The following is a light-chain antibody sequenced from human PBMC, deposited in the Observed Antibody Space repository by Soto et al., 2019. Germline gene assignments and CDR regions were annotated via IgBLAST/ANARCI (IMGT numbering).Light chain of an antibody. V-gene: IGKV3-20*01. J-gene: IGKJ1*01. Sequence: EIVLTQSPGTLSLSPGERATLSCRASQSVSSSYLAWYQQKPGQAPRLLIYGASSRATGIPDRFSGSGSGTDFTLTISRLEPEDFAVYYCQQYGSLELWTFGQGTKVEIK. CDR1: QSVSSSY. CDR2: GAS. CDR3: QQYGSLELWT.